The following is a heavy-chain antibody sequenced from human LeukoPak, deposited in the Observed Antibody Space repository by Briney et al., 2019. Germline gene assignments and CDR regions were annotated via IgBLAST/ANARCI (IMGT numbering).Heavy chain of an antibody. CDR2: ISWNGGTT. CDR1: GFTFDDYG. CDR3: VRDRTMVRGVMGDAFDV. J-gene: IGHJ3*01. Sequence: GGSLRLSCEASGFTFDDYGMSWVRQAPGKGLEWVSGISWNGGTTGYADPVKGRFTISRGNAKDSLYLQMDSLRGEDTALYQCVRDRTMVRGVMGDAFDVWGQGTMVTVSS. D-gene: IGHD3-10*01. V-gene: IGHV3-20*01.